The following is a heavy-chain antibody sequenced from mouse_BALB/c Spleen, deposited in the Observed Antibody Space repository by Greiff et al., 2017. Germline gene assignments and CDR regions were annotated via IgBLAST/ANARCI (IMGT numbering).Heavy chain of an antibody. D-gene: IGHD2-3*01. CDR1: GFTFSGYA. CDR3: ARSDGPTGFDY. Sequence: EVMLVESGGGLVKPGGSLKLSCAASGFTFSGYAMSWVRQTPEKRLEWVASISSGGSTYYPDSVKGRFTISRDNARNILYLQMSSLRSEDTAMYYCARSDGPTGFDYWGQGTTLTVSS. CDR2: ISSGGST. V-gene: IGHV5-6-5*01. J-gene: IGHJ2*01.